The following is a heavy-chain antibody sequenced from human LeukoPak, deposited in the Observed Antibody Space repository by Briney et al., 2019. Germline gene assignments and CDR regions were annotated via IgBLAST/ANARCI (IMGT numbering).Heavy chain of an antibody. V-gene: IGHV3-66*01. J-gene: IGHJ4*02. CDR2: ISSGGST. CDR3: ARDWGNWNYDY. CDR1: GLTVSSNY. Sequence: GGSLRLSCAASGLTVSSNYMSWARQARGKGLEWVSLISSGGSTYYADSARGRFTISRDNSKNTLYIQMNSLRAEDTAVYYCARDWGNWNYDYWGQGTLVTVSS. D-gene: IGHD1-7*01.